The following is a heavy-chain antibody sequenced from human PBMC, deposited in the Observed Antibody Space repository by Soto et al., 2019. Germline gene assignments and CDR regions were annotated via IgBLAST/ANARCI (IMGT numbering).Heavy chain of an antibody. V-gene: IGHV5-10-1*01. Sequence: LGESLKISCKGSGYSFTSYWISWVRQMPGKGLEWMGRIDPSDSYTNYSPSFQGHVTISADKSISTAYLQWSSLKASDTAMYYCARRQIASYDYWGQGTLVTVSS. CDR2: IDPSDSYT. D-gene: IGHD3-3*02. J-gene: IGHJ4*02. CDR1: GYSFTSYW. CDR3: ARRQIASYDY.